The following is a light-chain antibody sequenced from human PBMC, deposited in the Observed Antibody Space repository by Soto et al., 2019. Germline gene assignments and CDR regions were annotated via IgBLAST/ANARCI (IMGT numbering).Light chain of an antibody. CDR1: QSVSSN. CDR3: HQSYSNPWT. V-gene: IGKV3D-15*01. CDR2: AAS. J-gene: IGKJ1*01. Sequence: EIVMTQSPATLSVSPGERSTLSCRASQSVSSNLAWYQQKPGQAPRLLIYAASTRAAGIPDRFSGSGSGTDFTLTISSLQPEDFATYYCHQSYSNPWTFGQGTKVDIK.